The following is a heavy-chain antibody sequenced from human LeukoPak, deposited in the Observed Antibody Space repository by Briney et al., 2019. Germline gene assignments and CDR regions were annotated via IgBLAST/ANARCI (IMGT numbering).Heavy chain of an antibody. CDR1: GFTLTSYA. CDR2: INNSGGST. CDR3: VQGFYFDY. J-gene: IGHJ4*02. Sequence: PGGSLRLSCAASGFTLTSYAMNWVRQAPGKGLEWVSGINNSGGSTYYADSVKGRFTISRDISKNTLYLQMNSLRAEDTAAYYCVQGFYFDYWGQGTLDTVSS. V-gene: IGHV3-23*01. D-gene: IGHD4-11*01.